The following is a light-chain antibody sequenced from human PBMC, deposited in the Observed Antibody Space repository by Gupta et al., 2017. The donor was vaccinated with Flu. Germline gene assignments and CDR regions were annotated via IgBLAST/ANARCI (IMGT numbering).Light chain of an antibody. J-gene: IGLJ1*01. CDR3: CSYAGSYTTYV. CDR1: SSDVGGYNY. V-gene: IGLV2-11*01. CDR2: DVS. Sequence: QSALPQPRSVSGSPGQSVTISCTGTSSDVGGYNYVSWYQQHPGKAPKLMIDDVSKRPSGVPDRFSGSKSGNTASLTISGLQAEDEADYYCCSYAGSYTTYVFGTGTKVTVL.